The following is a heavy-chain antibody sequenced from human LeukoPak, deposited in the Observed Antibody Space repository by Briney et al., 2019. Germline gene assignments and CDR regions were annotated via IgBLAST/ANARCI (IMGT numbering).Heavy chain of an antibody. D-gene: IGHD6-19*01. V-gene: IGHV3-23*01. CDR2: ISGSGGST. CDR3: ARSEYQWYSSGPYYFDY. J-gene: IGHJ4*02. Sequence: GGSLRLSCAASGFTFSSYAMNWVRQAPGKGLEWVSAISGSGGSTYYADSVKGRFTISRDNSKNTLFLQMNSLRAEDTAVYYCARSEYQWYSSGPYYFDYWGQGTLVTVPS. CDR1: GFTFSSYA.